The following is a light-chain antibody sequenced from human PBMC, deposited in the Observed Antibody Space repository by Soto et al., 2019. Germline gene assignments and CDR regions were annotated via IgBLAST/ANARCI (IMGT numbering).Light chain of an antibody. CDR3: ATWDDSLSGPGV. CDR2: KNN. J-gene: IGLJ2*01. Sequence: QPVLTQPPSASGTPGQRITISCSESSSNIGTNYVYWYQQLPGTAPKLLIYKNNQRPSGVPDRFSGSKSGTSASLAISGLRSEDEADYYCATWDDSLSGPGVFGGGTKLTVL. V-gene: IGLV1-47*01. CDR1: SSNIGTNY.